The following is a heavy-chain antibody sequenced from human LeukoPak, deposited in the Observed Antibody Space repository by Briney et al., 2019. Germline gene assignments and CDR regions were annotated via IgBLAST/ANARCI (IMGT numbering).Heavy chain of an antibody. Sequence: GGSLRLSCAASGFTFSSSAMSWVRQAPGKGLEWVSAISNNGGYTYYADSVKGRFTISRDNSKNTLYLQMNSLRAEDTAVYYCAKLNRAAAGYPCYWGQGTLVTVSS. CDR2: ISNNGGYT. CDR1: GFTFSSSA. V-gene: IGHV3-23*01. D-gene: IGHD6-13*01. CDR3: AKLNRAAAGYPCY. J-gene: IGHJ4*02.